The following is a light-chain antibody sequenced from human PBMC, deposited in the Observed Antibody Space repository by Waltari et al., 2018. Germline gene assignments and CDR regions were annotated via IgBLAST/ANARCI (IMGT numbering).Light chain of an antibody. Sequence: QSALTQPASVSGSPGQSITISCTGTSSDVGSYNLVSWYQKHPGKAPKLMIYEGSKRPPGVSNRFSGSKSGNTASLTISGLQAEDEADYYCCSYAGSSTFVVVFGGGTKLTVL. V-gene: IGLV2-23*03. J-gene: IGLJ2*01. CDR3: CSYAGSSTFVVV. CDR1: SSDVGSYNL. CDR2: EGS.